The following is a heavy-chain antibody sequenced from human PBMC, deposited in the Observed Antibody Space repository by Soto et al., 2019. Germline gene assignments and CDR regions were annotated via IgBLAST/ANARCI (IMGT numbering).Heavy chain of an antibody. CDR1: GFTFDDNA. J-gene: IGHJ5*02. CDR2: IRWDGGST. V-gene: IGHV3-43*02. Sequence: GGSLRLSCAASGFTFDDNAMRWVRQAPGKGLEWVSLIRWDGGSTYYEDSVMGRFNISRDNSQNSLYLQINSMRTEDTALDYCVKGSYYDFWSGSDNGFDPWGQGTLVTVSS. D-gene: IGHD3-3*01. CDR3: VKGSYYDFWSGSDNGFDP.